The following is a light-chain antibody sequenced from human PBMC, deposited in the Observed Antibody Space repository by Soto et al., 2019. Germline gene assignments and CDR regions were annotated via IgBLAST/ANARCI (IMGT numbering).Light chain of an antibody. J-gene: IGKJ5*01. V-gene: IGKV3-11*01. CDR2: DAS. CDR3: HPRYNWPLT. CDR1: QSVRSS. Sequence: EIVLTQSPATLSLSPGERATLSCRASQSVRSSLAWYQQKTGQAPRLLIYDASNRATGIPARFSGSGSGPDFTLNKISPQPENFAVYYCHPRYNWPLTFAQVTRLYI.